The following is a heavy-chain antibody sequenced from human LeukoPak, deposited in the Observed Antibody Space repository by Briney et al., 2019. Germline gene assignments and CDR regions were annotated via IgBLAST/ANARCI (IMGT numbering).Heavy chain of an antibody. Sequence: GGSLRLSCAASGFTFSSYAMHWVCQAPGKGLEFVSAISSNGGSTYYANSVKGRFTISRDNSKNTLYLQMGSLRAEDMAVYYCALGYCSSTSCAFDYWGQGTLVTVSS. V-gene: IGHV3-64*01. J-gene: IGHJ4*02. CDR3: ALGYCSSTSCAFDY. CDR2: ISSNGGST. D-gene: IGHD2-2*01. CDR1: GFTFSSYA.